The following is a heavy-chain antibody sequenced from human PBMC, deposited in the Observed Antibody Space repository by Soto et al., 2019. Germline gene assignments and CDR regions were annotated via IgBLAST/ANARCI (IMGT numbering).Heavy chain of an antibody. CDR3: ARATVGAYYFDY. J-gene: IGHJ4*02. V-gene: IGHV3-72*01. CDR1: GFTFCDHY. Sequence: GWSLRLSCAASGFTFCDHYMDWVRQAPGKGLEWVGRTRDKTNSYTTEYAASVKGRFTIPRDDSKSSLYLQMNSLKTEDTAVYYCARATVGAYYFDYWGQGTLVTVSS. D-gene: IGHD3-16*01. CDR2: TRDKTNSYTT.